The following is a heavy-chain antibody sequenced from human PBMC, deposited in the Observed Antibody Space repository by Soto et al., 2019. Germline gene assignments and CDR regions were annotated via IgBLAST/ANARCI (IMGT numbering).Heavy chain of an antibody. CDR2: IIPIFGTA. CDR1: GGTFSSYA. CDR3: ARAGHDPGRGDYP. D-gene: IGHD2-21*02. V-gene: IGHV1-69*13. J-gene: IGHJ5*02. Sequence: SVKVSCKASGGTFSSYAISWVRQAPGQGLEWMGGIIPIFGTANYAQKFQGRVTITADESTSTAYMELSSLRSEDTAVYYCARAGHDPGRGDYPWGQGTLVTAPQ.